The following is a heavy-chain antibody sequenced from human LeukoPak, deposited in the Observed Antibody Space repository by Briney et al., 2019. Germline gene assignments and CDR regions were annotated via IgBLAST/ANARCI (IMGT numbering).Heavy chain of an antibody. D-gene: IGHD3-22*01. CDR3: ARDRDDSSGYYYEDAFDI. Sequence: GGSLRLSCAASGFTVSSNYMGWVRQAPGKGLEWVSVIYSGGSTYYADSVKGRFTISRDNSKNTLYLQMNSLRAEDTAVYYCARDRDDSSGYYYEDAFDIWGQGTMVTVSS. V-gene: IGHV3-66*02. J-gene: IGHJ3*02. CDR1: GFTVSSNY. CDR2: IYSGGST.